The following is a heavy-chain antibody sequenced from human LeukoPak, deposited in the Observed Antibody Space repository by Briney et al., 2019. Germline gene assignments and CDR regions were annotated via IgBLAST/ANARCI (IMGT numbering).Heavy chain of an antibody. CDR1: GGSISSYY. CDR3: ARKDTAMVTGAFDI. Sequence: SETLSLTCTVSGGSISSYYWSWIRQPPGKGLEWIGYIYYSGSTNYNPSLKSRVTISVDTSKNQFSLKLSSVTAADTAVYYCARKDTAMVTGAFDIWGQGTMVTVSS. CDR2: IYYSGST. D-gene: IGHD5-18*01. J-gene: IGHJ3*02. V-gene: IGHV4-59*01.